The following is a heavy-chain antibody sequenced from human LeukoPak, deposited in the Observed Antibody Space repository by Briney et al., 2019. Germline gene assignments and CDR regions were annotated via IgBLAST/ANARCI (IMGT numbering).Heavy chain of an antibody. V-gene: IGHV3-7*01. D-gene: IGHD3-22*01. CDR2: IKQDGSEK. CDR3: ARVYDSSGYYYVGVDY. Sequence: GGSLRLSCAASGFTFSSYWMGWVRQAPGKGLEWVANIKQDGSEKYYVDSVKGRFTISRDNAKNSLYLQMNSLRAEDTAVYYCARVYDSSGYYYVGVDYWGQGTLVTVSS. J-gene: IGHJ4*02. CDR1: GFTFSSYW.